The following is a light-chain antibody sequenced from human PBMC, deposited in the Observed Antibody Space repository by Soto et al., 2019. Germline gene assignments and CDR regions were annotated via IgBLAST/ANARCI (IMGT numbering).Light chain of an antibody. V-gene: IGLV2-14*01. CDR3: SSYTTSTTVV. J-gene: IGLJ2*01. CDR1: SSDVGGSRF. CDR2: EVT. Sequence: QSALTQPASVSGSPGQSITISCTGTSSDVGGSRFVSWYQQHPGKAPQLMIHEVTNRPSGVSNRFSGSKSGNTASLTISGLQAEDEDDYYCSSYTTSTTVVFGGGTKVTVL.